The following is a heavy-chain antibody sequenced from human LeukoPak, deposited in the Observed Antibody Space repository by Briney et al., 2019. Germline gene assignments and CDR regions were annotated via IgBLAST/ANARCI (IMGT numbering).Heavy chain of an antibody. V-gene: IGHV3-11*01. D-gene: IGHD3-22*01. CDR3: ASPSIYDSSYYFDY. CDR1: GFTFSDYY. Sequence: GGSLRLSCAASGFTFSDYYMSWIRQAPGKGLEWVSYISSSGSTIYYADSVKGRFTISRDNAKNSLYLQMNSLRAEDTAVSYCASPSIYDSSYYFDYWGQGTLVTVSS. J-gene: IGHJ4*02. CDR2: ISSSGSTI.